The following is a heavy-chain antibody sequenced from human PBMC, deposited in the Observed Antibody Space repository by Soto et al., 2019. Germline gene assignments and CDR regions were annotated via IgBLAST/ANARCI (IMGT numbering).Heavy chain of an antibody. CDR2: MNPNSGNT. J-gene: IGHJ6*02. D-gene: IGHD3-10*01. V-gene: IGHV1-8*01. Sequence: QVQLVQSGAEVKKPGASVKVSCKASGYTFTSYDINWVRQATGQGLEWMGWMNPNSGNTGYAQKFQGRVTMTRNTSISTAYMELSSRRSEDTAVYYCARGAGYYGSGSYNYYYYGMDVWGQGTTVTVSS. CDR1: GYTFTSYD. CDR3: ARGAGYYGSGSYNYYYYGMDV.